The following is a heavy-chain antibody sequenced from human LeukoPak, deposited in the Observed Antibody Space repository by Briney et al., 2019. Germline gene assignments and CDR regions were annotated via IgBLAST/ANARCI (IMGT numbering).Heavy chain of an antibody. V-gene: IGHV3-20*04. J-gene: IGHJ4*02. Sequence: GGSLRLSCAASGSTFDDYGMSWVRQAPGKGLEWVSGINWNGGSTGYADSVKGRFTISRDNAKNSLYLQMNSLRAEDTALYYCARVRHCSGGSCSTRGREATFDYWGQGTLVTVSS. CDR3: ARVRHCSGGSCSTRGREATFDY. CDR2: INWNGGST. CDR1: GSTFDDYG. D-gene: IGHD2-15*01.